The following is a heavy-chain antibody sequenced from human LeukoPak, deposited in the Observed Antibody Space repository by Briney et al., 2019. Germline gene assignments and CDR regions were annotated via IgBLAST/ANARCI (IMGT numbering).Heavy chain of an antibody. D-gene: IGHD3-22*01. Sequence: PSETLSLTCTVSGGSISSYYWSWIRQPPGKGLEWIRYIYYSGSTNYNPSLKSRVTISVDTSKNQFSLKLSSVTAADTAVYYCARGQYYYDSSGYYASYHYYYYYYMDVWGKGTTVTVSS. CDR3: ARGQYYYDSSGYYASYHYYYYYYMDV. CDR2: IYYSGST. CDR1: GGSISSYY. V-gene: IGHV4-59*01. J-gene: IGHJ6*03.